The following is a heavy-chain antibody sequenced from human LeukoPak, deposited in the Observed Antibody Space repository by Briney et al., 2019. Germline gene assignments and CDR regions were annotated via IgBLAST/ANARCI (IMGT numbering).Heavy chain of an antibody. CDR2: INWDSGAK. V-gene: IGHV3-9*03. CDR1: GITFDEYA. Sequence: QPGRSLRLSCVVSGITFDEYAMHWVRQAPGKGLEWVAGINWDSGAKGLADSVEGRFTISRDNAKNSLYLEMNSLRVEDMAFYYCVKEIKVREFSTSGALHIWGQGTMVTVSS. CDR3: VKEIKVREFSTSGALHI. J-gene: IGHJ3*02. D-gene: IGHD2-2*01.